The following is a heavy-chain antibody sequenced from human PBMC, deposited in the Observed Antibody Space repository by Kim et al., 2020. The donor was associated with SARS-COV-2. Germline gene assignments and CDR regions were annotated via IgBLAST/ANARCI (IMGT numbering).Heavy chain of an antibody. D-gene: IGHD6-13*01. V-gene: IGHV1-69*02. CDR3: ASGDSTYDYFDF. J-gene: IGHJ4*02. Sequence: IYAPKLQGRVTLTADKATRTANMQLSSLTSEDTAVYYCASGDSTYDYFDFWGQGTLVTVSS.